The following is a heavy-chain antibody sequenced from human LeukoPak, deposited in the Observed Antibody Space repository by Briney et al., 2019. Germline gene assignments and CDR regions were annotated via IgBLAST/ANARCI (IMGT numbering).Heavy chain of an antibody. CDR1: GYTFTGYY. D-gene: IGHD1-26*01. CDR2: IGPNSGGT. Sequence: ASVKVSCKASGYTFTGYYLHWVRQAPGQGLEWMGWIGPNSGGTHYAQKFQGRVTMTRDTSISTAYMELSRLTSDDTAVFYCARDSSGSYLDYWGQGTLVTVSS. CDR3: ARDSSGSYLDY. J-gene: IGHJ4*02. V-gene: IGHV1-2*02.